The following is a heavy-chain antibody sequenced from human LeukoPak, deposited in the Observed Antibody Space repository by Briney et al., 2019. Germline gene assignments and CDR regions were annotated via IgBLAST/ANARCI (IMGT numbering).Heavy chain of an antibody. CDR1: GGSISTFY. V-gene: IGHV4-4*07. J-gene: IGHJ1*01. CDR2: IYTSGST. CDR3: ARDSVAGTWAEYFQH. D-gene: IGHD6-19*01. Sequence: SETLSLTCTVSGGSISTFYWSWIRQPAGNRLQWIGRIYTSGSTNYNPSLKSRVTMSVDTSKNQFSLKLSSVTAADTAVYYCARDSVAGTWAEYFQHWGQGIRVTVYS.